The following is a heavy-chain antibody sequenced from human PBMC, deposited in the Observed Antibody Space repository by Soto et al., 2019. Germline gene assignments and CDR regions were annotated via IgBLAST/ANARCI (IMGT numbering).Heavy chain of an antibody. CDR2: IYYSGSA. Sequence: QVQLQESGPGLMKPSETLSLTCTVSGGSISGYYWSWIRQPPGKGLEWIGYIYYSGSANYDPSLESRVTTSVDTSKNQFSLRRSSVTAADTAVYYCARQAATGTVFDYWGQGTLVTVSS. CDR1: GGSISGYY. J-gene: IGHJ4*02. CDR3: ARQAATGTVFDY. D-gene: IGHD6-13*01. V-gene: IGHV4-59*08.